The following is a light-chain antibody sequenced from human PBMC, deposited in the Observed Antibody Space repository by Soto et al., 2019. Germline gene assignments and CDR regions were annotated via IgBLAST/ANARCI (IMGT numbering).Light chain of an antibody. Sequence: QSVLTQPRSVSGSPGQSVTISCTGTSTDVGGYSYVSWYQQHPGKAPRLMIYDVDKRPSGVPDRFSGSKSGNTASLTISGLQDEDEPDYSCCSYEGIRNYVFGPGTKVTVL. CDR2: DVD. V-gene: IGLV2-11*01. CDR3: CSYEGIRNYV. J-gene: IGLJ1*01. CDR1: STDVGGYSY.